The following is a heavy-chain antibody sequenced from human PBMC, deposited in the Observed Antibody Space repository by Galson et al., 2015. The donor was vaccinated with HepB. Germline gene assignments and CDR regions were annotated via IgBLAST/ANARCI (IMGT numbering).Heavy chain of an antibody. Sequence: SVKVSCKASGYTFTGYLLHWVRQAPGQGLEWVGRINPNNDGTNYAQKFQGRVTMTRDTSISTAYMELSSLRSDDTAVYYCARGGSGSSWGYFDSWGQGTLVTASS. CDR3: ARGGSGSSWGYFDS. CDR2: INPNNDGT. D-gene: IGHD1-26*01. V-gene: IGHV1-2*06. CDR1: GYTFTGYL. J-gene: IGHJ4*02.